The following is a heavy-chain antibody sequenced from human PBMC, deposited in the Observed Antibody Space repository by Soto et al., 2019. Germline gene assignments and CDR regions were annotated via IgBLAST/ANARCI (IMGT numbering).Heavy chain of an antibody. CDR3: ARGPTDYYDNSANYFLDY. CDR1: GYTFITYG. J-gene: IGHJ4*02. V-gene: IGHV1-18*01. Sequence: ASVNVSCKASGYTFITYGVSWVRQAPGQGLDWLGWISTYNGNTRYAERLQGRVTMTTDTTTNTAYMELRNLRSDDTAVYYCARGPTDYYDNSANYFLDYWGQGTLVTVSS. CDR2: ISTYNGNT. D-gene: IGHD3-22*01.